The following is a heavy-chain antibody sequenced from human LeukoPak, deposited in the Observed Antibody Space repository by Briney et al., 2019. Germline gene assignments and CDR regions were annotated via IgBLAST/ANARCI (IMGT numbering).Heavy chain of an antibody. D-gene: IGHD2-15*01. CDR1: GFTFSSYA. CDR3: ARGGSRIVVVVAARKPHYFDY. V-gene: IGHV4-34*01. Sequence: GSLRLSCAASGFTFSSYAMSWIRQPPGKGLEWIGEISHSGRINYNPSLKSRVTISVDTSKNQFSLKLSSVTAADTAVYYCARGGSRIVVVVAARKPHYFDYWGQGTLVTVSS. CDR2: ISHSGRI. J-gene: IGHJ4*02.